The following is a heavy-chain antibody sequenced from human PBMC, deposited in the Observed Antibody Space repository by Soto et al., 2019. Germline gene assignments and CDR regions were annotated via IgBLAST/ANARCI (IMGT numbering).Heavy chain of an antibody. Sequence: GGSLRLSCAASGFTFSSYAMSWVRQAPGKGLEWVSAISGSGGSTYYADSVKGRFTISRDNSKNTRYLQMNSLRAEDTAVYYCAKEQRGAPGTPDAFDIWGQGTMVTVSS. CDR1: GFTFSSYA. CDR2: ISGSGGST. CDR3: AKEQRGAPGTPDAFDI. V-gene: IGHV3-23*01. D-gene: IGHD1-1*01. J-gene: IGHJ3*02.